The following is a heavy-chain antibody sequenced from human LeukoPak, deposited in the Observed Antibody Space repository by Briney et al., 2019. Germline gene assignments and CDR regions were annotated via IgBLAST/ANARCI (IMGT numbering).Heavy chain of an antibody. Sequence: RSSETLSLTCAVSGGSISSSNWWSWVRQPPGKGLEWIGYIYYSGSTNYNPSLKSRVTISVDTSKNQFSLKLSSVTAADTAVYYCARTALGFGELYNWFDPWGQGTLVTVSS. CDR1: GGSISSSNW. V-gene: IGHV4-4*02. J-gene: IGHJ5*02. CDR2: IYYSGST. D-gene: IGHD3-10*01. CDR3: ARTALGFGELYNWFDP.